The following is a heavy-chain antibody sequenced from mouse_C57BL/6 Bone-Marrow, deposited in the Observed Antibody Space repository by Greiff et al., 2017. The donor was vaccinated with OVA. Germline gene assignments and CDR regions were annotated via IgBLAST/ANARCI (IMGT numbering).Heavy chain of an antibody. V-gene: IGHV1-20*01. CDR3: ARWGYSSSYFDY. D-gene: IGHD1-1*01. Sequence: VQLQQSGPELVKPGDSVKISCKASGYSFTGYFMNWVMQSHGKSLEWIGRINPYNGDTFYNQKFKGKATLTVDKSSSTAHMELRSLTSEDSAVYYCARWGYSSSYFDYWGQGTTLTVSS. J-gene: IGHJ2*01. CDR2: INPYNGDT. CDR1: GYSFTGYF.